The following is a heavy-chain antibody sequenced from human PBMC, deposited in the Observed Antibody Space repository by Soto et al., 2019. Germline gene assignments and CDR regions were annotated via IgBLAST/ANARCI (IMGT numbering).Heavy chain of an antibody. D-gene: IGHD6-19*01. CDR1: GFTFSSYS. J-gene: IGHJ1*01. Sequence: GFLRLCCAASGFTFSSYSMNWVRQAPCKGLEWVSSISSSSSYIYYADSVKGRFTISRDNAKNSLYLQMNSLRAEDTAVYYCASTYSSGCYQYFQHWGQGTLVTVFS. CDR2: ISSSSSYI. V-gene: IGHV3-21*01. CDR3: ASTYSSGCYQYFQH.